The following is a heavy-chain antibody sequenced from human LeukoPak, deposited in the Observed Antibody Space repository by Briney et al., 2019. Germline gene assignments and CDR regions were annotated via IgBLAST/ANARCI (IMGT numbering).Heavy chain of an antibody. D-gene: IGHD4-23*01. CDR3: AKDYGGNPSALFDY. CDR1: GFTFDDYA. V-gene: IGHV3-9*01. Sequence: GGSLRLSCAASGFTFDDYAMHWVRHAPGKGLEWVSGISWNSGSIGYADSVKGRFTISRDNAKNSLYLQMNSLRAEDTALYYCAKDYGGNPSALFDYWGQGTLVTVSS. CDR2: ISWNSGSI. J-gene: IGHJ4*02.